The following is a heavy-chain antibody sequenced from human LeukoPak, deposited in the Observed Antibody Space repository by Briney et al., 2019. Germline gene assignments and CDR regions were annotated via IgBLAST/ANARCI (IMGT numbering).Heavy chain of an antibody. Sequence: ASVKFSCKASGGTFSSYAISWVRQAPGQGLEWMGGIIPIFGTANYAQKFQGRVTITADESTSTAYMELSSLRSEDTAVYYCARVMVYCSSTSCYDFDYWGQGTLVTVSS. CDR3: ARVMVYCSSTSCYDFDY. CDR1: GGTFSSYA. D-gene: IGHD2-2*01. V-gene: IGHV1-69*01. CDR2: IIPIFGTA. J-gene: IGHJ4*02.